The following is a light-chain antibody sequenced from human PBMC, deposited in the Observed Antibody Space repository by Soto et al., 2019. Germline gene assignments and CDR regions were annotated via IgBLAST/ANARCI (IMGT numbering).Light chain of an antibody. CDR2: RTN. Sequence: QSVLTQPPSASGTPGQRVTISCSGSSSNIGTNTVNWYQQLPGTAPKLLIYRTNQRPSGIPDRFSGSKSGTSASLDISGLQSEDEADYYCIAWDGSLDGRVFGGGTKLTVL. V-gene: IGLV1-44*01. CDR3: IAWDGSLDGRV. CDR1: SSNIGTNT. J-gene: IGLJ3*02.